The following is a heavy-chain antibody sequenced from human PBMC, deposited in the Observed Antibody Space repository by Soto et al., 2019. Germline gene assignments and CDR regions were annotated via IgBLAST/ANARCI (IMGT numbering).Heavy chain of an antibody. V-gene: IGHV5-10-1*01. CDR2: IDPSDSYT. J-gene: IGHJ6*02. CDR1: GYTFTNYW. CDR3: ARLDV. Sequence: PVESLKISCQVSGYTFTNYWISWVRQMPGKGLEWLGNIDPSDSYTNYSPSFQGHVTISVDKSISTAYLQWYSLKASDTAMYYCARLDVWGQGTTVTVSS.